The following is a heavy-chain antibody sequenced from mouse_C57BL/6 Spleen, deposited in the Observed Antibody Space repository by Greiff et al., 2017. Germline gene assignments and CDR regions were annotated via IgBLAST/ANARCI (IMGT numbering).Heavy chain of an antibody. J-gene: IGHJ4*01. CDR1: GYTFTDYE. CDR2: IDPETGGT. Sequence: VQLQQSGAELVRPGASVTLSCKASGYTFTDYEMHWVKQTPVHGLEWIGAIDPETGGTAYNQKFKGKAILTADKSSSTAYMELRSLTSEDSAVYYCTTIYYGNYGAMDYWGQGISVTVSS. D-gene: IGHD2-1*01. CDR3: TTIYYGNYGAMDY. V-gene: IGHV1-15*01.